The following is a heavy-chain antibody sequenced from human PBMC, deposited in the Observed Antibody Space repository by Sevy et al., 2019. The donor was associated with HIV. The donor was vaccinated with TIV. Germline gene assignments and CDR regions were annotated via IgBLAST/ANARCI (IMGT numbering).Heavy chain of an antibody. CDR2: ISHDGSHK. J-gene: IGHJ4*02. V-gene: IGHV3-30*04. CDR3: ARDPTIYASGWYYFDY. D-gene: IGHD6-19*01. Sequence: GGSLRLSCAASGFTFRNYAIHWVRLAPGKGLEWVAVISHDGSHKYSADSVKGRFTISRDNSKNTLYLQMNSLRAEDTAMYYCARDPTIYASGWYYFDYWGQGTLVTVSS. CDR1: GFTFRNYA.